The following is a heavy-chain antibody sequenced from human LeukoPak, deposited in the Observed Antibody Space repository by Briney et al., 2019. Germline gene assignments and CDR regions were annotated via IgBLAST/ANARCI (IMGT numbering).Heavy chain of an antibody. V-gene: IGHV3-23*01. CDR2: ISGSGGST. Sequence: PGGSLRLSCAASGFTFSSYAMSWVRQAPGKGLEWVSAISGSGGSTYYADSVKGRFTNSRDNSKNTLYLQMNSLRAEDTAVYYCARDRTAGYCSLGSCYADYWGQGTLVTVSS. CDR1: GFTFSSYA. J-gene: IGHJ4*02. CDR3: ARDRTAGYCSLGSCYADY. D-gene: IGHD2-15*01.